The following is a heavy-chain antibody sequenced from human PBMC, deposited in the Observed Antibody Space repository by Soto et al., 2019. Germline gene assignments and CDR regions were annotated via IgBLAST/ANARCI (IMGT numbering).Heavy chain of an antibody. V-gene: IGHV6-1*01. J-gene: IGHJ6*02. CDR2: TYYRSKWYN. CDR3: VRGHYFDSSTYPDGMDV. Sequence: QTLSLPCVISGDSVASNSATWNWIRPSPSRGLEWLGRTYYRSKWYNDYAVSVKSRITINPDTSKNQFSLQLNSVTPEDTAVDYCVRGHYFDSSTYPDGMDVWGQGTTVTVSS. CDR1: GDSVASNSAT. D-gene: IGHD3-22*01.